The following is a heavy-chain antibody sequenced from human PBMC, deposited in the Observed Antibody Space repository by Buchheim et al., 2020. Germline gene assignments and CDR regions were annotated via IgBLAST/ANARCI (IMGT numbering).Heavy chain of an antibody. J-gene: IGHJ1*01. V-gene: IGHV1-46*01. Sequence: QVQLVQSGAEVKKPGASVKVSCKASGYTFTSYYMHWVRQAPGQGLEWMGIINPSGGSTSYAQKFQGRVTMTRDTSTSTVYMELSSLRSEDTAVYYCARDYGHIVVVTARKNAEYFQHWGQGTL. D-gene: IGHD2-21*02. CDR3: ARDYGHIVVVTARKNAEYFQH. CDR2: INPSGGST. CDR1: GYTFTSYY.